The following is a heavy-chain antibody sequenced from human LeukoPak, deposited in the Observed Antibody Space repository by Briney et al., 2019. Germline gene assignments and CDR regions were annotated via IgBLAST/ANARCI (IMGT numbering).Heavy chain of an antibody. J-gene: IGHJ5*02. V-gene: IGHV3-33*01. CDR3: SRGGYGDYNNWFDP. CDR1: GFTFSSFA. CDR2: IWYNGSNK. D-gene: IGHD4-17*01. Sequence: PGRSLRLSCAASGFTFSSFAMHWVRQAPGKGLELVADIWYNGSNKYYAESVKGRFTISRDNSKNSLYLQMNSLRAEDTAVYYCSRGGYGDYNNWFDPWGQGTLVIVSS.